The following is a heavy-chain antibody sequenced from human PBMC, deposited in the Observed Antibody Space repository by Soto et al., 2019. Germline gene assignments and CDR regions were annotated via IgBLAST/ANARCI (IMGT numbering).Heavy chain of an antibody. D-gene: IGHD2-15*01. V-gene: IGHV3-30-3*01. CDR1: GFTFSSYA. CDR2: ISYDGSNK. CDR3: ARDYCSGGSCYSSYYYGMDV. Sequence: PGGSLRLSCAASGFTFSSYAMHWVRQAPGKGLEWVAVISYDGSNKYYADSVKGRFTISRDNSKNTLYLQMNSLRAEDTAVYYCARDYCSGGSCYSSYYYGMDVWGQGTTVTVSS. J-gene: IGHJ6*02.